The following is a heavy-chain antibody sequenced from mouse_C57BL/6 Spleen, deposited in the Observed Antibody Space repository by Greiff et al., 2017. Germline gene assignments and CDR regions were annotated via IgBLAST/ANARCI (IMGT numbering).Heavy chain of an antibody. J-gene: IGHJ1*03. CDR1: GYTFTSYW. Sequence: QVQLQQPGAELVKPGASVKVSCKASGYTFTSYWMHWVKQRPGQGLEWIGRIHPSDSDTNYNQKFKGKATLTVDKSSSTACMQLSSLTSEDSAVYYCAIEGHYYGSSYVEYFDVWGTGTTVTVSS. CDR2: IHPSDSDT. CDR3: AIEGHYYGSSYVEYFDV. V-gene: IGHV1-74*01. D-gene: IGHD1-1*01.